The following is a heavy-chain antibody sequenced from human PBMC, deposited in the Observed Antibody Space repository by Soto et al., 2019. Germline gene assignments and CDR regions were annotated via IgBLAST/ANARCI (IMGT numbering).Heavy chain of an antibody. Sequence: TDTLSLSCTVSGGSISSPHWSWLRPPPGMGLEWIGYIYYSGSTNYTPSLKSRVTISVDTSKNQFSLKLSSVTAADTAVYYCARETLYCGGDCFRDYYYYGMDVWGQGTTVT. V-gene: IGHV4-59*11. CDR3: ARETLYCGGDCFRDYYYYGMDV. CDR2: IYYSGST. D-gene: IGHD2-21*02. CDR1: GGSISSPH. J-gene: IGHJ6*02.